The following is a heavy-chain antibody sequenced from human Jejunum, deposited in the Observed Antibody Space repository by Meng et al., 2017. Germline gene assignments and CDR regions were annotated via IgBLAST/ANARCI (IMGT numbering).Heavy chain of an antibody. CDR3: ARAFGGGYPFDY. Sequence: QWQLGEWGGGVFHPGRSLILSWAAFGFTFSNVGRHGGRQAPGRGMEWVAFIWFDGSNEYYADSVKGRFTISRDNSKNTVYLQMNSLRVEDTAVYYCARAFGGGYPFDYWGQGNLVTVSS. J-gene: IGHJ4*02. V-gene: IGHV3-33*01. CDR2: IWFDGSNE. D-gene: IGHD3-10*01. CDR1: GFTFSNVG.